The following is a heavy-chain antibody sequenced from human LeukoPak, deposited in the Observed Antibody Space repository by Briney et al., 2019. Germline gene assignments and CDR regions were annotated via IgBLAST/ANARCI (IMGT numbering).Heavy chain of an antibody. CDR2: IIPILGIA. CDR3: ATRQYYDFWSGYYRYSMDV. Sequence: SVKVSCKASGGTFSSYAISWVRQAPGQGLEWMGRIIPILGIANYAQKFQGRVTITADKSTSTAYMELSSLRSEDTAVYYCATRQYYDFWSGYYRYSMDVWGQGTTVTVSS. J-gene: IGHJ6*02. V-gene: IGHV1-69*04. D-gene: IGHD3-3*01. CDR1: GGTFSSYA.